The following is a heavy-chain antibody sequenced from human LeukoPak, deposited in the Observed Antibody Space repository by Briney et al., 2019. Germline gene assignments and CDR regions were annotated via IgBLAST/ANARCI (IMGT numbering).Heavy chain of an antibody. D-gene: IGHD1-26*01. V-gene: IGHV1-69*04. J-gene: IGHJ5*02. CDR1: GGTFSSYA. CDR2: IIPILGIA. Sequence: ASVKVSCKASGGTFSSYAISWVRQAPGQGLEWMGRIIPILGIANYAQKFQGRVTITADKSTSTAYMGLSSLRSEDTAVYYCARAGWEPDPFDPWGQGTLVTVSS. CDR3: ARAGWEPDPFDP.